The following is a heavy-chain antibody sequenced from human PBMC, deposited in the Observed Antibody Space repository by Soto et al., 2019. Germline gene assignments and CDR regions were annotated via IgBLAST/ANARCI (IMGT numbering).Heavy chain of an antibody. Sequence: QVQLVESGGGVVQPGTSLRLSCVGSGFTFRSYVIHWVRQAPGKGLEWVALTSYDGSNNFYGDSVKGRFTISRHNSRNTVELYMDSLRFEYTALYYCARWGKTGGLDVWGQGTLVSVSS. D-gene: IGHD3-16*01. CDR3: ARWGKTGGLDV. V-gene: IGHV3-33*05. CDR1: GFTFRSYV. J-gene: IGHJ4*02. CDR2: TSYDGSNN.